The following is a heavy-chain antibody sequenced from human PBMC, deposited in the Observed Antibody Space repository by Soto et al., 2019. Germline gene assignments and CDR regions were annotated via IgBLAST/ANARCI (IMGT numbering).Heavy chain of an antibody. CDR1: GFTLISSV. D-gene: IGHD6-19*01. CDR2: ISVGGRND. V-gene: IGHV3-30*18. CDR3: AKEGHTSGRCGCFNI. J-gene: IGHJ3*02. Sequence: PGGSLRLSCEASGFTLISSVMHWVRQAPGKRLEWLSVISVGGRNDLHAGAVKGRFTISRDISKNMVYLQMNDLRPDDTAMYFCAKEGHTSGRCGCFNIWGQGTMVT.